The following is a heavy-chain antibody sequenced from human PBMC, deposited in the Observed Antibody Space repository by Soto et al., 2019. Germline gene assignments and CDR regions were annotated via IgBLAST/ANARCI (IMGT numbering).Heavy chain of an antibody. Sequence: QLRLQESGPGLVKPSETLSLTCTVSGGSISISSYYWGWIRQPPGKGLEWIGRIYHSGSTYYNPSVNRRVTIAVDTSKNPFSPTLGSVPAADTAVYDCASHGGSTSWPYFDSWGQGTLVTVSS. CDR1: GGSISISSYY. V-gene: IGHV4-39*01. CDR2: IYHSGST. J-gene: IGHJ4*02. D-gene: IGHD2-15*01. CDR3: ASHGGSTSWPYFDS.